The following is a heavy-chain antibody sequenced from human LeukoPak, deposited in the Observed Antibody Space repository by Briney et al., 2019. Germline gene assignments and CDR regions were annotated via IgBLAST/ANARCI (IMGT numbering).Heavy chain of an antibody. Sequence: GGSLRLSCAASGFTFSSSAMSWVRQAPGEGLEWVSVIYSGGSTYYADSVKGRFTISRDNSKNTLYLQMNSLRAEDTAVYYCARDLNFDYWGQGTLVTVSS. J-gene: IGHJ4*02. CDR1: GFTFSSSA. CDR3: ARDLNFDY. V-gene: IGHV3-53*01. CDR2: IYSGGST.